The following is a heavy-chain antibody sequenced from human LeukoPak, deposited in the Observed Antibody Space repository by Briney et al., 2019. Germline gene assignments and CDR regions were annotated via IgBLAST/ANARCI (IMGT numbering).Heavy chain of an antibody. CDR3: AKDRSSGWSDAFDI. CDR1: GFTFSSYA. Sequence: PGGSLTLSCAASGFTFSSYAMSGFRQAPGKELEGFSSIICSGGSTYYSDSVKGRFTISRDNSKNTLYLQLNTLRAEDTAVYYCAKDRSSGWSDAFDIWGQGTMVIVSS. CDR2: IICSGGST. J-gene: IGHJ3*02. D-gene: IGHD6-19*01. V-gene: IGHV3-23*01.